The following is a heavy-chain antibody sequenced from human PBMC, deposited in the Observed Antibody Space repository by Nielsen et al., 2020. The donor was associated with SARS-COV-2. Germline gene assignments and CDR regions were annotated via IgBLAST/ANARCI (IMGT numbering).Heavy chain of an antibody. V-gene: IGHV3-23*01. CDR1: GFTFSNIA. J-gene: IGHJ6*02. Sequence: GESLKISCAASGFTFSNIAMNWVRQAPGKGLEWVSTIGVSGGGTYYADSLKGRFTISRDNSKNTLYLQMNSLGADDTAIYYCTRRVAGGTMDVWGQGTTVTVSS. CDR3: TRRVAGGTMDV. D-gene: IGHD6-19*01. CDR2: IGVSGGGT.